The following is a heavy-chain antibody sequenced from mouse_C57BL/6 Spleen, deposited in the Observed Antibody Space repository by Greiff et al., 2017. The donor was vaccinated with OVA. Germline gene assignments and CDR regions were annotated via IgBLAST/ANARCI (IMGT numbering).Heavy chain of an antibody. D-gene: IGHD4-1*01. Sequence: VQLQQSGPELVKPGASVKISCKASGYTFTDYYMNWVKQSHGKSLEWIGDINPNNGGTSYNQKFKGKATLTVDKSSSTAYMELRSLTSEDSAVDYCARGGLTGTSYYFDYWGQGTTLTVSS. CDR3: ARGGLTGTSYYFDY. V-gene: IGHV1-26*01. J-gene: IGHJ2*01. CDR2: INPNNGGT. CDR1: GYTFTDYY.